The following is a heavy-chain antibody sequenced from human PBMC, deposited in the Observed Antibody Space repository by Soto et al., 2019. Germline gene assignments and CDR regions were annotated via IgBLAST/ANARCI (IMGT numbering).Heavy chain of an antibody. D-gene: IGHD6-13*01. CDR3: ARDGYSSSSDYPQCDY. Sequence: GGSLRLSCAASGFTFSSYSMNWVRQAPGKGLEWVSSISSSSSYIYYADSVKGRFTISRDNAKNSLYLQMNSLRAEDTAVYYCARDGYSSSSDYPQCDYWGQGTLVTVSS. J-gene: IGHJ4*02. CDR2: ISSSSSYI. CDR1: GFTFSSYS. V-gene: IGHV3-21*01.